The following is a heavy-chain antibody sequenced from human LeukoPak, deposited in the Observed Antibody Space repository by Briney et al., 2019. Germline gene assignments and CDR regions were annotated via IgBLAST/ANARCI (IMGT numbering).Heavy chain of an antibody. Sequence: GGSLRLSCAASGFTFSSYWMSWVRQAPGKGLEWVAVISYDGSNTYYADSVKGRFTISRDNSKNTLYLQMNSLRAEDTAVYYCAREWELSILDYWGQGTLVTVSS. V-gene: IGHV3-30*03. CDR1: GFTFSSYW. J-gene: IGHJ4*02. CDR3: AREWELSILDY. D-gene: IGHD1-26*01. CDR2: ISYDGSNT.